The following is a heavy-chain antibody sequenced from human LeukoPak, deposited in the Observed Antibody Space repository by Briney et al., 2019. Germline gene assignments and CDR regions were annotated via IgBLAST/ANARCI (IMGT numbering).Heavy chain of an antibody. CDR3: AKDGDSSGNYYYYGMDV. CDR1: GFTFDDYA. Sequence: PGRSLRLSCAASGFTFDDYAMHWVRQAPGKGLEWVSGISWNSGSIGYADSVKGRFTISRDNAKNSLYLLMNSLRAEDTALYYCAKDGDSSGNYYYYGMDVWGQGTTVTVSS. CDR2: ISWNSGSI. D-gene: IGHD3-22*01. J-gene: IGHJ6*02. V-gene: IGHV3-9*01.